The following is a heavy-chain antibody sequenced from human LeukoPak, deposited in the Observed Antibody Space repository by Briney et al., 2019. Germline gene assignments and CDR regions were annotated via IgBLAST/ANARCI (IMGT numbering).Heavy chain of an antibody. V-gene: IGHV1-2*04. D-gene: IGHD3-10*01. J-gene: IGHJ6*02. Sequence: GASVKVSCKASGYTFTGYYMHWVRQAPGQGLEWMGWINPNSGGTNYAQKFQGWVTMTRDTSISTAYMELSRLRSDDTAVYYCARVTMVRGPPYYYYGMDVWGQGTTVTVSS. CDR1: GYTFTGYY. CDR2: INPNSGGT. CDR3: ARVTMVRGPPYYYYGMDV.